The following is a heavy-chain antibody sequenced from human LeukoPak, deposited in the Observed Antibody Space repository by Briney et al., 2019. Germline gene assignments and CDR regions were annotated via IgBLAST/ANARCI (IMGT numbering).Heavy chain of an antibody. V-gene: IGHV3-23*01. CDR1: GFTFSSYA. J-gene: IGHJ3*02. D-gene: IGHD4-23*01. CDR3: AKVKYGGNPRLSAFDI. Sequence: SGGSLRLSCAASGFTFSSYAMSWVRQAPGKGLEWVSAISGSGGSTYYAGSVKGRFTISRDNSKNTLYLQMNSLRAEDTAVYYCAKVKYGGNPRLSAFDIWGQGTMVTVSS. CDR2: ISGSGGST.